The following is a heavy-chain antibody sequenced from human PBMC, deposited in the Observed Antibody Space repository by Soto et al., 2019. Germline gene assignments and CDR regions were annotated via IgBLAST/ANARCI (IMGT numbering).Heavy chain of an antibody. CDR3: ARAVIGGYNWFDP. D-gene: IGHD3-16*01. Sequence: PGGSLRLSCAASGFTFSSYAMHWVRQAPGKGLEWVAVISYDGSNKYYADSVKGRFTISRDNSKNTLYLQMNSLRAEDTAVYYCARAVIGGYNWFDPWGQGTLVTVSS. CDR1: GFTFSSYA. J-gene: IGHJ5*02. V-gene: IGHV3-30-3*01. CDR2: ISYDGSNK.